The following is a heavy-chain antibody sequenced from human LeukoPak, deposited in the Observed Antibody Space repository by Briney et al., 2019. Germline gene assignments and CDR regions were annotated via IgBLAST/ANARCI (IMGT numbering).Heavy chain of an antibody. J-gene: IGHJ4*02. CDR1: GFTFSSYG. Sequence: GGSLRLSCAASGFTFSSYGMSWVRQAPGKGLGWVSRINSDGSSTSYADSVKGRFTISRDNAKNTLYLQMNSLRAEDTAVYYCARGDGDYGDEAFDYWGQGTLVTVSS. CDR2: INSDGSST. CDR3: ARGDGDYGDEAFDY. D-gene: IGHD4-17*01. V-gene: IGHV3-74*01.